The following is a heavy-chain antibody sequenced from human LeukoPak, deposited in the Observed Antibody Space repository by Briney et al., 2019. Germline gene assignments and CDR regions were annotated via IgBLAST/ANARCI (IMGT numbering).Heavy chain of an antibody. CDR1: GGSISSSSYY. J-gene: IGHJ5*02. V-gene: IGHV4-39*07. CDR2: IYYSGST. D-gene: IGHD6-19*01. Sequence: SSETLSLTCTVSGGSISSSSYYWGWIRQPPGKGLEWIGSIYYSGSTYYNPSLQSRVTISVDTSKNQISLRLTSVTAADTAVYHCARDATIAVPTLASWGQGTLVTVSS. CDR3: ARDATIAVPTLAS.